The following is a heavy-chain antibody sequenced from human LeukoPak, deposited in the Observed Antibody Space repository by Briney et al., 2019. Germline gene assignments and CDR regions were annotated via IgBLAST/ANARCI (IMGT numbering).Heavy chain of an antibody. CDR2: IYHSGST. Sequence: SETLSLTCAVSGYSISSGYYWGWIRQPPGKGLEWIGSIYHSGSTYYNPSLKSRVTISVDTSKNQFSLKLSSVTAADTAVYSCARHYYDFWSGYEPPDWGQGTLVTVSS. J-gene: IGHJ4*02. CDR3: ARHYYDFWSGYEPPD. V-gene: IGHV4-38-2*01. D-gene: IGHD3-3*01. CDR1: GYSISSGYY.